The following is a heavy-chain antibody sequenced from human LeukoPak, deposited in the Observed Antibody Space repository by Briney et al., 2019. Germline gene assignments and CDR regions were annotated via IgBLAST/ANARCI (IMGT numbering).Heavy chain of an antibody. V-gene: IGHV1-69*06. CDR1: GGTFSSYA. CDR3: ARGPRPNTPYSMDV. J-gene: IGHJ6*03. Sequence: SVTVSCKASGGTFSSYAISWVGQAPGRGLEWVGGIIPIFGTANYAQKFQGRVTITADKSTSTAYLQLSSLRSEDTAVYYCARGPRPNTPYSMDVWGKGTTVTVSS. D-gene: IGHD4/OR15-4a*01. CDR2: IIPIFGTA.